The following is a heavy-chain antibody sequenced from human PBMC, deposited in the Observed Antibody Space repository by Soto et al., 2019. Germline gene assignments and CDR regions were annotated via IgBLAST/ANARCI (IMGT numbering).Heavy chain of an antibody. D-gene: IGHD3-22*01. CDR3: AIPFEGPGTYYYDSSGSDALGY. CDR1: GFTFGSYV. J-gene: IGHJ4*02. V-gene: IGHV3-30*03. Sequence: GGPERPPCGACGFTFGSYVMLWVRQAPGKGPEWVAVISYDGSNKYYADSVKGVFTISRVNYKNTLYLQMSGLIAEDRAVYYCAIPFEGPGTYYYDSSGSDALGYWGQGILVTVSS. CDR2: ISYDGSNK.